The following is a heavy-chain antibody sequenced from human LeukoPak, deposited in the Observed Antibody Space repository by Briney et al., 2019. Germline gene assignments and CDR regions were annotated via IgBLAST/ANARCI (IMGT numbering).Heavy chain of an antibody. CDR2: IYHSGYT. J-gene: IGHJ4*02. Sequence: SETLSLTCSVSRYSIRSDYYWGWIRQPPGKGLEWIASIYHSGYTYYNASLKSRVTLSVDTSKNQFSLNLRSVTAEDTAVYYCARDLAWGAFDYWGQGTLVTVSS. V-gene: IGHV4-38-2*02. D-gene: IGHD7-27*01. CDR3: ARDLAWGAFDY. CDR1: RYSIRSDYY.